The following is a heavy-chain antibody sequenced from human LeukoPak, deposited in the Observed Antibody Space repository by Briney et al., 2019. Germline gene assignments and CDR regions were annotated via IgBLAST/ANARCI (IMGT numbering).Heavy chain of an antibody. J-gene: IGHJ4*02. D-gene: IGHD2-2*01. V-gene: IGHV1-18*01. Sequence: ASVTVSCKASGYTFTSYGISWVRQAPGQGLEWMGWISAYNGNTNYAQKLQGRVTMTTDTSTSTAYMELRSLRSDDTAVYYCASSLTLGYCSSTSCEGFDYWGQGTLVTVSS. CDR1: GYTFTSYG. CDR2: ISAYNGNT. CDR3: ASSLTLGYCSSTSCEGFDY.